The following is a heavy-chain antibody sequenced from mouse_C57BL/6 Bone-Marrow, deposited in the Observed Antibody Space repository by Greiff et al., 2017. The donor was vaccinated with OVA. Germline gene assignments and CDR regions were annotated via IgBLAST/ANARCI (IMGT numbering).Heavy chain of an antibody. CDR1: GYTFTSYW. CDR2: IHPNSGST. V-gene: IGHV1-64*01. D-gene: IGHD1-2*01. J-gene: IGHJ2*01. Sequence: VQLKQPGAELVKPGASVKLSCKASGYTFTSYWMHWVKQRPGQGLEWIGMIHPNSGSTNYNEKFKSKATLTVDKSSSTAYMQLSSLTSEDSAVYYCARSLLRSYYFDYWGQGTTLTVSS. CDR3: ARSLLRSYYFDY.